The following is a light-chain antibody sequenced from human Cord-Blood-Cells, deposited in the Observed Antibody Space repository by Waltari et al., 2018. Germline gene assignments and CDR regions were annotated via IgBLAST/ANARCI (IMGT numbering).Light chain of an antibody. Sequence: SYVLTQPPSVSVAPGKTARITCGGNNIGSKSVHWYQQKPGQAPVLVIYYDSDRPSGSPELFSGSNSGNTATLTISRVEAGDEADYYCQVWDSSSDHVVFGGGTKLTVL. CDR1: NIGSKS. V-gene: IGLV3-21*04. CDR3: QVWDSSSDHVV. J-gene: IGLJ2*01. CDR2: YDS.